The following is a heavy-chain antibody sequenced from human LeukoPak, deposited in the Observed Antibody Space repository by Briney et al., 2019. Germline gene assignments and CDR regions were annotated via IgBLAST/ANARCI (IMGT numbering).Heavy chain of an antibody. V-gene: IGHV3-33*01. CDR1: GFIFSSYG. Sequence: GRSLRLSCAASGFIFSSYGMHWVRQAPGKGLEWVAVIWYDGSNKYYADSVKGRFTISRDNAKNTLYLQMNSLRPDDTAVYYCARNHYGSVDYWGQGTLVTVSS. CDR2: IWYDGSNK. J-gene: IGHJ4*02. D-gene: IGHD3-10*01. CDR3: ARNHYGSVDY.